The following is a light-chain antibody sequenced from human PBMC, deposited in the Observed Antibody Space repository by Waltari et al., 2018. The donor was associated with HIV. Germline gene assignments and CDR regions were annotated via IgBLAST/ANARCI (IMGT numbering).Light chain of an antibody. J-gene: IGKJ1*01. CDR2: RTS. CDR1: QNIGSVY. CDR3: QSET. V-gene: IGKV3-20*01. Sequence: LVLTQSPGTLSLSPGDRPTLSCRASQNIGSVYLAWYQQKPGQPPRLLVYRTSTRATGIPDRFSGSGSGTDFTLTISRLEPEDFAVYYCQSETFGQGTRVEIK.